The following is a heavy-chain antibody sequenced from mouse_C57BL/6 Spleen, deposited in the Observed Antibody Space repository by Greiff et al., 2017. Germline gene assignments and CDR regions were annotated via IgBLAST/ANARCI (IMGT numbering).Heavy chain of an antibody. D-gene: IGHD2-2*01. CDR3: ARGLPYAMDY. CDR2: INPSNGGT. Sequence: HVQLQQPGAELVRPGTSVKLSCKASGYTFTSYWMHWVKQRPGQGLEWIGNINPSNGGTNYNEKFKSKATLTVDKSSSTAYMQLSSLTSEDSAVYYCARGLPYAMDYWGQGTSVTVSS. J-gene: IGHJ4*01. CDR1: GYTFTSYW. V-gene: IGHV1-53*01.